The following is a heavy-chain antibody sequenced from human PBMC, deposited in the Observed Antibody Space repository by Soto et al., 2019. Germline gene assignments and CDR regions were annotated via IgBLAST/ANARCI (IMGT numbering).Heavy chain of an antibody. J-gene: IGHJ4*02. CDR1: GGTFSSYA. CDR2: IIPIFGTA. CDR3: ASNYYDSSGYYYYFDY. V-gene: IGHV1-69*01. D-gene: IGHD3-22*01. Sequence: SVKVSCKASGGTFSSYAISWGRQAPVQGLEWMGGIIPIFGTANYAQKFQGRVTITADESTSTAYMELSSLRSEDTAVYYCASNYYDSSGYYYYFDYWGQGTLVTVSS.